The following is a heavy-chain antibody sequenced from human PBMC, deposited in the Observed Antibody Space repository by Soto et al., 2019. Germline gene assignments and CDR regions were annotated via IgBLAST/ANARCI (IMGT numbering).Heavy chain of an antibody. CDR2: INAGNGNT. D-gene: IGHD1-20*01. CDR1: GYAFTSYA. J-gene: IGHJ4*02. Sequence: ASVKVSCKASGYAFTSYAMHWVRQAPGQRLEWMGWINAGNGNTKYSQKFQGRVTITRDTSASTAYMELSSLRSEDTAVYYCASDSITGTTDFDYWGQGTLVTVSS. CDR3: ASDSITGTTDFDY. V-gene: IGHV1-3*01.